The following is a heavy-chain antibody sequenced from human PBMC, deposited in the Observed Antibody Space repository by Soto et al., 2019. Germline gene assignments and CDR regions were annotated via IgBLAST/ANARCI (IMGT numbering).Heavy chain of an antibody. J-gene: IGHJ4*02. Sequence: QVQLVQSGGSLVKPGGSLTLSCAASGFTFSDHYMSWLRKAPGKGLEWISYISDTTTTIYYADSVKGRFTISRDNAKNSLYLQMNSLRAEDTAVYYCARDRKPSRYGGLDFWGQGAQVTVSS. CDR3: ARDRKPSRYGGLDF. V-gene: IGHV3-11*01. CDR2: ISDTTTTI. D-gene: IGHD2-2*01. CDR1: GFTFSDHY.